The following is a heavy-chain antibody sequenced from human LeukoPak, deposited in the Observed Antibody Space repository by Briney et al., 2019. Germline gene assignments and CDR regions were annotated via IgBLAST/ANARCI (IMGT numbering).Heavy chain of an antibody. CDR1: GYTLTELS. CDR3: ATDFGAVAHRLDAFDI. CDR2: FDPEDGET. Sequence: GASVNLSCKVSGYTLTELSMHWVRQAPGKGLEWMGGFDPEDGETIYAQKFQGRVTMTEDTSTDTAYMELSSLRSEDTAVYYCATDFGAVAHRLDAFDIWGQGTMVTASS. D-gene: IGHD6-19*01. V-gene: IGHV1-24*01. J-gene: IGHJ3*02.